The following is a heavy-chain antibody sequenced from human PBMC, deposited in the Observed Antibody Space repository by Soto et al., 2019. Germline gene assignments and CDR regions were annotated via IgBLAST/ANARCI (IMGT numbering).Heavy chain of an antibody. V-gene: IGHV4-30-4*01. Sequence: SETLFPTCTFPGGSISRYDSYWSWVRPTPGKGLEWLGCVHYRGTTYYTPSLKTRVIISVDTSKNQFSLKLSSVTAADTAVYYCARAMVVTQNWFDPWGQGTLVTVSS. CDR1: GGSISRYDSY. J-gene: IGHJ5*02. CDR2: VHYRGTT. D-gene: IGHD2-21*02. CDR3: ARAMVVTQNWFDP.